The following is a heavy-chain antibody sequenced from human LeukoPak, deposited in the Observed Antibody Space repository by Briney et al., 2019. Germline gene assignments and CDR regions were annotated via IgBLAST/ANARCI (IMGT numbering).Heavy chain of an antibody. CDR1: GYTLTELS. Sequence: ASVKDSCKVSGYTLTELSMHWVRQAPGRGLEWMGGFDPEDGETIYAQKFQGRVTMTEDTSTDTAYIELSSLRSEDTAVYYCATVSQGYWGQGTLVTVSS. J-gene: IGHJ4*02. CDR3: ATVSQGY. CDR2: FDPEDGET. D-gene: IGHD5/OR15-5a*01. V-gene: IGHV1-24*01.